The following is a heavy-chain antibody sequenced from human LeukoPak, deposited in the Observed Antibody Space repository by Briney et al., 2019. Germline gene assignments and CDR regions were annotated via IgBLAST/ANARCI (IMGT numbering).Heavy chain of an antibody. J-gene: IGHJ4*02. CDR2: IVTDGSIT. D-gene: IGHD1-26*01. CDR3: ARGVPNGGSYQTDY. Sequence: GGSLRLSCAASGFTFSSYRMHWVRQAPGKGLVWVSRIVTDGSITSHADSVKGRFSISRDNAKNTLHLQMNSLRVEDTAVYYCARGVPNGGSYQTDYWGQGTLVTVSS. CDR1: GFTFSSYR. V-gene: IGHV3-74*01.